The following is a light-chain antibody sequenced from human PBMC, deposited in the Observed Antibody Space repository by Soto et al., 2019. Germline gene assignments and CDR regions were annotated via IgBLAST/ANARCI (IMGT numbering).Light chain of an antibody. J-gene: IGKJ2*01. V-gene: IGKV3-11*01. Sequence: EIVLTQSPATPSLSPGERATLSCRASQSLSNYLAWYQQKPGQAPRLLIYDVSSRATGIPARFSGSGSGTDFPLTISSLEPEDFAVYYCQQRSDWLMYTFGQGTKLEI. CDR3: QQRSDWLMYT. CDR1: QSLSNY. CDR2: DVS.